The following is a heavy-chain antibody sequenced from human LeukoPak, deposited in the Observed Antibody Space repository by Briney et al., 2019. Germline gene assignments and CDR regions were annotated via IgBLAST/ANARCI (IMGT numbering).Heavy chain of an antibody. CDR3: ATVYDYVWGSYRPGGGY. J-gene: IGHJ4*02. V-gene: IGHV1-24*01. CDR2: FDPEDGGT. D-gene: IGHD3-16*02. Sequence: GASVKVSCKVSGYTLTELSMHWVRQAPGKGLEWMGGFDPEDGGTIYAQKFQGRVTMTEDTSTDTAYMELSSLGSEDTAVYYCATVYDYVWGSYRPGGGYWGQGTLVTVSS. CDR1: GYTLTELS.